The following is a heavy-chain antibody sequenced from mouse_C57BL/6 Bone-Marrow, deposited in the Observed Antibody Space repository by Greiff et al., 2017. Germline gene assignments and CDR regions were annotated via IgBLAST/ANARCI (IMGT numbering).Heavy chain of an antibody. CDR3: ARLGDYDDFDY. CDR1: GYTFTSYW. Sequence: VKLQQPGAELVKPGASVKLSCKASGYTFTSYWMQWVKQRPGQGLEWIGEIDPSDSYTNYNQKFKGKATLTVDTSSSTAYMQLSSLTSEDSAVYYCARLGDYDDFDYGGQGTTLAVSS. V-gene: IGHV1-50*01. D-gene: IGHD2-4*01. CDR2: IDPSDSYT. J-gene: IGHJ2*01.